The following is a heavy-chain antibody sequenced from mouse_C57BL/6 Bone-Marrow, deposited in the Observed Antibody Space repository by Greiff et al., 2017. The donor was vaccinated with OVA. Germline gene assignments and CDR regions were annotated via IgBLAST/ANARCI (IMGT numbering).Heavy chain of an antibody. Sequence: EVKLVESGGGLVQPGGSLSLSCAASGFTFTDYYMSWVRQPPGKALEWLGFIRNKANGYTTEYSASVKGRFTISRDNFQSILYLQMNALRAEDSATYYCASFTGYFDVWGTGTTVTVSS. CDR1: GFTFTDYY. CDR3: ASFTGYFDV. J-gene: IGHJ1*03. V-gene: IGHV7-3*01. CDR2: IRNKANGYTT.